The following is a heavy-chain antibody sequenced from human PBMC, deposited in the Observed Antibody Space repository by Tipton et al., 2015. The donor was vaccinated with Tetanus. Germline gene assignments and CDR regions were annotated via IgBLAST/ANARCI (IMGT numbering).Heavy chain of an antibody. J-gene: IGHJ4*02. V-gene: IGHV3-21*01. CDR1: GFTFRSYT. Sequence: SLRLSCAASGFTFRSYTLNWVRQAPGKGLEWVSSISGNSNYIYYADSVKGRFTISRDNAKNSLYLQMISLRAEDTAVYSCARGMAEASNCGGDCYSDYWGQGTLVTVSS. D-gene: IGHD2-21*02. CDR3: ARGMAEASNCGGDCYSDY. CDR2: ISGNSNYI.